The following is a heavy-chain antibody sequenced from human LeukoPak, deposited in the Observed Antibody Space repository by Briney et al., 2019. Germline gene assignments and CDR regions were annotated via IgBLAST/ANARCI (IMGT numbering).Heavy chain of an antibody. CDR2: ISDSGGST. CDR1: GFTFSSYA. J-gene: IGHJ4*02. Sequence: LTGGSLRLSCAASGFTFSSYAMSWVRQAPGKGLEWVSAISDSGGSTYYADSVKGRFTISRDNSKNTLYLQMNSLRAEDTAVYYCAKGSLEWLLITKIDYWGQGALVTVSS. CDR3: AKGSLEWLLITKIDY. V-gene: IGHV3-23*01. D-gene: IGHD3-3*01.